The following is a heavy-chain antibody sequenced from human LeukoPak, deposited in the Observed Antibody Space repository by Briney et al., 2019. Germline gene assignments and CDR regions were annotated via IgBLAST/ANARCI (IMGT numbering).Heavy chain of an antibody. D-gene: IGHD6-6*01. J-gene: IGHJ4*02. CDR2: ISGSGGST. CDR1: GFTFSSYA. V-gene: IGHV3-23*01. CDR3: AKSGIAARRAGYYFDY. Sequence: GGSLRLSCAASGFTFSSYAMSWVRQAPGKGLEWVSAISGSGGSTYYADSVKGRFTISRDNSKNTLYLQMNSLRAEDTAVNYCAKSGIAARRAGYYFDYWGQGTLVTVSS.